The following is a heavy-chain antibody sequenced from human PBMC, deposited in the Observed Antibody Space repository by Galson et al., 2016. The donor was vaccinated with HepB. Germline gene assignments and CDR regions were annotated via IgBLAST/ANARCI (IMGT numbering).Heavy chain of an antibody. CDR3: TRSLGISLYYYYYYGMDV. CDR1: GFTFGDYA. V-gene: IGHV3-49*03. D-gene: IGHD7-27*01. CDR2: IRGKVYGGTT. J-gene: IGHJ6*02. Sequence: SLRLSCAASGFTFGDYAMSWFRQAPGKGLEWVGFIRGKVYGGTTEYAASVEGRFTTSRDDSKSIAYLQMNSLETEDTAVYYCTRSLGISLYYYYYYGMDVWGQGTTVTVSS.